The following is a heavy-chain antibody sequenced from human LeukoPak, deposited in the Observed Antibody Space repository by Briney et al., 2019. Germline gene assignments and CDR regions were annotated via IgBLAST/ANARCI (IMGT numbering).Heavy chain of an antibody. CDR2: VKPGGSEK. CDR1: GFTFSNYW. V-gene: IGHV3-7*05. Sequence: GGSLRLSCVVSGFTFSNYWMGWVRQAPGKGLEWVANVKPGGSEKAHVDSVKGRFTISRDNAKNSVYLQMNSLRAEDTAVYYCARNWAGAYDYWGQGTLGTVSS. D-gene: IGHD7-27*01. CDR3: ARNWAGAYDY. J-gene: IGHJ4*02.